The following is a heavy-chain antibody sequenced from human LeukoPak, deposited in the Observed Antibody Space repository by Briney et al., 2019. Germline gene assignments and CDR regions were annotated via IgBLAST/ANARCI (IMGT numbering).Heavy chain of an antibody. J-gene: IGHJ4*02. CDR1: GYTFNSYY. CDR3: ARDLGYSYGYSDY. Sequence: ASVKVSCNASGYTFNSYYMHWMRHAPGQGLEWMGIINPSGGSTSYAQKFQGRVTRTRDTSTSTVYMELSSLRSEDTAVYYCARDLGYSYGYSDYWGQGTLVTVSS. D-gene: IGHD5-18*01. V-gene: IGHV1-46*02. CDR2: INPSGGST.